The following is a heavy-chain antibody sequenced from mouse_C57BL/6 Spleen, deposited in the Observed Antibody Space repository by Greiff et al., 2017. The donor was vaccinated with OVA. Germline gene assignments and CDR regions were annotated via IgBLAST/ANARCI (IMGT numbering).Heavy chain of an antibody. D-gene: IGHD6-1*01. CDR2: IDPSDSYT. J-gene: IGHJ3*01. Sequence: VQLQQPGAELVMPGASVKLSCKASGYTFTSYWMHWVKQRPGQGLEWIGEIDPSDSYTNYNQKFKGKSTLTVDKSSSTAYMQLSSLTSEDSAVYYCARGASPADWGQGTLVTVSA. CDR1: GYTFTSYW. CDR3: ARGASPAD. V-gene: IGHV1-69*01.